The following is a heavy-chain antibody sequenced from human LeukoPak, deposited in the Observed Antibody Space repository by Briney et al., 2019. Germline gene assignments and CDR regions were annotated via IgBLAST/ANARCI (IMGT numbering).Heavy chain of an antibody. J-gene: IGHJ3*02. CDR3: ARSGYCSGGSCSPDAFDI. Sequence: ASVKVSCKASGYTFTSYGISWVRQAPGQGLEWMGWISAYNGNTNYAQKLQGRVTMTTDTSTSTAYMELRSLRSDDTAVYYCARSGYCSGGSCSPDAFDIWGQGTMVTVPS. V-gene: IGHV1-18*01. D-gene: IGHD2-15*01. CDR2: ISAYNGNT. CDR1: GYTFTSYG.